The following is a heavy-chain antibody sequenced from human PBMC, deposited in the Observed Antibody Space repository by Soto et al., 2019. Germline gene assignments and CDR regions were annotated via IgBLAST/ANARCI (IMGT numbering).Heavy chain of an antibody. V-gene: IGHV4-31*03. D-gene: IGHD5-18*01. J-gene: IGHJ4*02. CDR3: ARDSADTAMITGLDY. CDR1: GGSISSAGYY. CDR2: IDYSGNT. Sequence: SETLSLTCTVSGGSISSAGYYWTWIRQHPGKGLEWIGYIDYSGNTYYNPSLKSRVIISVDTSKNQFSLKMSSVSAADTAVYYCARDSADTAMITGLDYWGQGSLVTVSS.